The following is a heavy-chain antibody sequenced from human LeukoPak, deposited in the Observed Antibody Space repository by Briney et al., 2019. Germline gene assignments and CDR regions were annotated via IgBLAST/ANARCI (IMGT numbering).Heavy chain of an antibody. CDR3: AKDLRNIRTLVDLQMI. CDR2: MSPNSGDT. V-gene: IGHV1-8*01. J-gene: IGHJ3*02. CDR1: GYTFTSYD. Sequence: ASVTVSCKASGYTFTSYDFNWVRQATGQRPEWMGWMSPNSGDTGYAQKFQDRVTMTRNTSISTAYMELSSLRSDDTAVYYCAKDLRNIRTLVDLQMIWGQGTLVIVS. D-gene: IGHD2-8*02.